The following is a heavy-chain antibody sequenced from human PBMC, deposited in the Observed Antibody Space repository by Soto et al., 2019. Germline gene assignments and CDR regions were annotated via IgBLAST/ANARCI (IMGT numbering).Heavy chain of an antibody. J-gene: IGHJ4*02. CDR3: ARAGIAVAGTRPYYFDY. CDR1: GGSISSYN. D-gene: IGHD6-19*01. Sequence: SETLSLTCTVSGGSISSYNWSWIRQPPGKGLEWIGYIYYSGSTNYNPSLKSRVTISVDTSKNQFSLKLSSVTAADRAVYYCARAGIAVAGTRPYYFDYWGQGTLVTVSS. V-gene: IGHV4-59*01. CDR2: IYYSGST.